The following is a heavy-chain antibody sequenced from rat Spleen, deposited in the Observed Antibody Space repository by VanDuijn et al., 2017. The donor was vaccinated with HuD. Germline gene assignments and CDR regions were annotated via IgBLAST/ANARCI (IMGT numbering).Heavy chain of an antibody. D-gene: IGHD1-10*01. J-gene: IGHJ2*01. CDR1: GFTFSDFG. CDR3: TRVVRRYNNYGFDY. Sequence: EVQLVESDGGLVQPGRSLKLSCAASGFTFSDFGMAWVRQAPTKGLEWVASITYDGGTTYYRDSVKGRFTISRDNAKSTLYLQMNSLRSEDTATYYCTRVVRRYNNYGFDYWGQGVMVTVSS. V-gene: IGHV5-29*01. CDR2: ITYDGGTT.